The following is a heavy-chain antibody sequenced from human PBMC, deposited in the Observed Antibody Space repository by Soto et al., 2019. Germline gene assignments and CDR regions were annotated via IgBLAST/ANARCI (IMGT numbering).Heavy chain of an antibody. CDR1: GFTFSSYA. Sequence: EVQLLESGGGLVQPGGSLRLSCAASGFTFSSYAMRWVLQAPGKGLEWVSAISGSGDSTYYADSVKGRFTISRDNSKNTLYLQMNSLRAEDTAKYYCARRGSVSYYDYWGPGTLGTVSS. J-gene: IGHJ4*02. D-gene: IGHD6-19*01. CDR3: ARRGSVSYYDY. V-gene: IGHV3-23*01. CDR2: ISGSGDST.